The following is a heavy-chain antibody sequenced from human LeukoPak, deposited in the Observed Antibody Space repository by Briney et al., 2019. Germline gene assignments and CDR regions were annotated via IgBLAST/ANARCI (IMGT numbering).Heavy chain of an antibody. CDR2: ISAYNGNT. V-gene: IGHV1-18*01. J-gene: IGHJ4*02. CDR3: ARGDNYRPASSFDY. Sequence: ASVKVSCKASGYTFTSYGISWARQAPGQGLEWMGWISAYNGNTNYAQKLQGRVTMTTDTSTSTAYMELRSLRSDDTAVYYCARGDNYRPASSFDYWGQGTLVTVSS. D-gene: IGHD4-11*01. CDR1: GYTFTSYG.